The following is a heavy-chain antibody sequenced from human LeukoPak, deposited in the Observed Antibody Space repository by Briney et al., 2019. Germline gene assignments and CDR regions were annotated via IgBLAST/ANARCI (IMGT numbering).Heavy chain of an antibody. J-gene: IGHJ4*02. V-gene: IGHV4-4*02. CDR1: GGSVIGVNW. D-gene: IGHD4-23*01. Sequence: SETLSLTCAVSGGSVIGVNWWSWVRQPPGKGLEWIGEVHHGGTINYTPSLKGRADISLDTSKNQISLKLSFVTAADTAVYYCAYWDKGYGGTNFDYWGRGTLVTVSS. CDR3: AYWDKGYGGTNFDY. CDR2: VHHGGTI.